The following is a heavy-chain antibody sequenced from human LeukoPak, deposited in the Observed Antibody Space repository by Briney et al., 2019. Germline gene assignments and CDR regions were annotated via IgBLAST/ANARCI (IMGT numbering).Heavy chain of an antibody. CDR1: GYTFTGYY. V-gene: IGHV1-2*02. CDR3: ASGNIVVVPAAALDY. D-gene: IGHD2-2*01. Sequence: ASVKVSCKASGYTFTGYYMHWVRQAPGQGLEWMGWINPNSGGTNYAQKFQGRVTMTRDTSISTAYMELSRLRSDDTAVYYCASGNIVVVPAAALDYWGQGTLVTVSS. J-gene: IGHJ4*02. CDR2: INPNSGGT.